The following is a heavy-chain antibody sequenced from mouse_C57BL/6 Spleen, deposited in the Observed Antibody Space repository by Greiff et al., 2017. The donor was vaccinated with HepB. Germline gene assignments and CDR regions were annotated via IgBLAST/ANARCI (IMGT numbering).Heavy chain of an antibody. J-gene: IGHJ3*01. V-gene: IGHV1-64*01. CDR3: ARSLYDYGRWFAY. Sequence: QVQLQQPGAELVKPGASVKLSCKASGYTFTSYWMHWVKQRPGQGLEWIGMIHPNSGSTNYNEKFKSKATLTVDKSSSTAYMQLSSLTSEDSAVYYCARSLYDYGRWFAYWGQGTLVTVSA. CDR2: IHPNSGST. CDR1: GYTFTSYW. D-gene: IGHD2-4*01.